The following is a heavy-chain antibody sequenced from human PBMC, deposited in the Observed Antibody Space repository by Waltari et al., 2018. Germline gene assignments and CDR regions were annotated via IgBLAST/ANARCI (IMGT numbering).Heavy chain of an antibody. J-gene: IGHJ1*01. V-gene: IGHV5-51*03. CDR3: ASHQLQWRERWLQVIPLLYLQH. D-gene: IGHD5-12*01. CDR2: SDPGESGT. Sequence: EVQLVQSGAEVKKPGESLKISCKGSGYSFTSYWIGWVRQMPGRGLEWMGSSDPGESGTRYCPSFQGQVTLSATKTISTAYLQWSSLKAADTAMYYCASHQLQWRERWLQVIPLLYLQHWGQGTLVTVSS. CDR1: GYSFTSYW.